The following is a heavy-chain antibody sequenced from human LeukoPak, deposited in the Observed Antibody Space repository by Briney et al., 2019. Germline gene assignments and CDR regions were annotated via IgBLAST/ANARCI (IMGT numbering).Heavy chain of an antibody. Sequence: GASVKVSCKASGYTFTNYYMHWVRQAPGQGLEWMGIINPSGGSTSYAQKFQGRVTMTRDKSTSTVNMELSSLRSEDTAVYYCAELGITMIGGVWGKGTTVTISS. V-gene: IGHV1-46*01. D-gene: IGHD3-10*02. CDR3: AELGITMIGGV. CDR2: INPSGGST. CDR1: GYTFTNYY. J-gene: IGHJ6*04.